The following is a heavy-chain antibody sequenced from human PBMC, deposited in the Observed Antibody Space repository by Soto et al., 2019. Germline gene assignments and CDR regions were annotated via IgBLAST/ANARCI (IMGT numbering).Heavy chain of an antibody. D-gene: IGHD3-3*01. J-gene: IGHJ4*02. Sequence: QVQLVQSGAEVKKPGSSVKVSCKASGGTFSSYAISWVRQAPGQGLEWMGGIIPIFGTANYAQTFQGRVTITADESTSTAYMELSSLRSEDTAVYYCASRGKNFWSGYQAFDYWGQGTLVTVSS. CDR2: IIPIFGTA. CDR3: ASRGKNFWSGYQAFDY. V-gene: IGHV1-69*01. CDR1: GGTFSSYA.